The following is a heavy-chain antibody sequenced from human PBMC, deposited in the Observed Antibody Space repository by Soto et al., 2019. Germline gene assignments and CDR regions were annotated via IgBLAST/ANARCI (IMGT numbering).Heavy chain of an antibody. D-gene: IGHD6-19*01. CDR1: GYTFTSYG. Sequence: ASVKVSCKASGYTFTSYGISWVRQAPGQGLEWMGWISAYNGNTNYAQKLQGRVTMTTDTSTSTAYMELRSLRSDDTAVYYCARDRIAVANRGQSYYYGMDVWGQGTTVTVSS. J-gene: IGHJ6*02. CDR3: ARDRIAVANRGQSYYYGMDV. V-gene: IGHV1-18*01. CDR2: ISAYNGNT.